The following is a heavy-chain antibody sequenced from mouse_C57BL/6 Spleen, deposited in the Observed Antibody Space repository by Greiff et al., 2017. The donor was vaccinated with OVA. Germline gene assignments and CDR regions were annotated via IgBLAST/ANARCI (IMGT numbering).Heavy chain of an antibody. D-gene: IGHD1-1*01. J-gene: IGHJ3*01. CDR3: ARDAYRDYYGSSYEAY. CDR2: IYPGSGST. V-gene: IGHV1-55*01. CDR1: GYTFTSYW. Sequence: VQLQQSGAELVKPGASVKMSCKASGYTFTSYWITWVKQRPGQGLEWIGDIYPGSGSTNYNEKFKSKATLTVDTSSSTAYMQLSSLTSEDSAVYYCARDAYRDYYGSSYEAYWGQGTLVTVSA.